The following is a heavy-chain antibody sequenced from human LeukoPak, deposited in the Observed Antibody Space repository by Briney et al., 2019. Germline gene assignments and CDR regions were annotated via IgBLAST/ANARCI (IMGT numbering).Heavy chain of an antibody. CDR1: GFSFNTYS. CDR3: AKSYSGTYRSFDY. V-gene: IGHV3-23*01. J-gene: IGHJ4*02. CDR2: FLTGGGT. Sequence: PGGSLRLSCAASGFSFNTYSMNWVRQAPGKELEWVSSFLTGGGTYYADSVKGRFTISRDDSKNTLYLQMNSLRAEDTAIYYYAKSYSGTYRSFDYWGQGTLVAVSS. D-gene: IGHD1-26*01.